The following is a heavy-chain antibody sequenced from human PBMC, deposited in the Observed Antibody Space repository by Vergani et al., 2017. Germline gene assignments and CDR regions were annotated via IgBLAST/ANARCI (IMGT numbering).Heavy chain of an antibody. J-gene: IGHJ4*02. CDR1: GFTFDDYA. Sequence: VQLVESGGGLVQPGRSLRLSCAASGFTFDDYAMHWVRQAPGKGLEWVSAISGSGGSTYYADSVKGRFTISRDNSKNTLYLQMNSLRAEDTAVYYCAKDRYCSSTSCYLDYWGQGTLVTVSS. CDR3: AKDRYCSSTSCYLDY. V-gene: IGHV3-23*04. D-gene: IGHD2-2*01. CDR2: ISGSGGST.